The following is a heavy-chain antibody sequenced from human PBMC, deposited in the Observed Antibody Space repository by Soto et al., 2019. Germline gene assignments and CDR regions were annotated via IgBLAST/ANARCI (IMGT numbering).Heavy chain of an antibody. Sequence: EVQLVESGGGLVQSGGSLRLSCVASGFTFSNYWMTWVRQVPGEGLEWVANIKRDRSETYLVDAVRRRFKIYRDNAKNSLYLQMNSLRAEDTAVYYCAKDDNYCAGGICYDVFDIWGQGTMVTVSS. CDR3: AKDDNYCAGGICYDVFDI. CDR1: GFTFSNYW. V-gene: IGHV3-7*05. J-gene: IGHJ3*02. D-gene: IGHD2-8*02. CDR2: IKRDRSET.